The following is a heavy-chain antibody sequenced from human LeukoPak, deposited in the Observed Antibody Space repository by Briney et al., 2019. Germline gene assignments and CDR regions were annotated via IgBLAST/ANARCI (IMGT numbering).Heavy chain of an antibody. D-gene: IGHD4-17*01. Sequence: PSETLSLTCTVSGGSISSYYWSWIRQPPGKGLEWIGYIYYSGRTNYNPSLKSRVTISVDTSKNQFSLKLSSVTAADPAVYYCARPLHDYGDYDFGYWGQGTLVTVSS. CDR3: ARPLHDYGDYDFGY. CDR2: IYYSGRT. V-gene: IGHV4-59*08. J-gene: IGHJ4*02. CDR1: GGSISSYY.